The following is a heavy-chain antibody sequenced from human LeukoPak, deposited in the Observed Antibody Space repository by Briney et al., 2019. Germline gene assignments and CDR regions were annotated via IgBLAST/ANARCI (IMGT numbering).Heavy chain of an antibody. CDR2: ISSSSSYI. V-gene: IGHV3-21*01. Sequence: GGSLRLSCAASGFTFSSYSMNWVRQAPGKGLEWVSSISSSSSYIYYADSVKGRFTISRDNAKNSLYLQMNSLRAEDTAVYYCARVGYSYGYLDYWGQGTLVTISS. J-gene: IGHJ4*02. CDR1: GFTFSSYS. CDR3: ARVGYSYGYLDY. D-gene: IGHD5-18*01.